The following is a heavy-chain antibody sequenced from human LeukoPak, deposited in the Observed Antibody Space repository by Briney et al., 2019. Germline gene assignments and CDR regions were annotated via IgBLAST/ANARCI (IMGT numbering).Heavy chain of an antibody. CDR1: GLTFSSYW. V-gene: IGHV3-23*01. J-gene: IGHJ3*02. CDR2: ISGSGGST. Sequence: GGSLRLSCAASGLTFSSYWMSWVRQAPGKGLEWVSAISGSGGSTYYADSVKGRFTISRDNSKNTLYLQMNSLRAEDTAVYYCAKETGNDFWSGYYVVGAFDIWGQGTMVTVSS. D-gene: IGHD3-3*01. CDR3: AKETGNDFWSGYYVVGAFDI.